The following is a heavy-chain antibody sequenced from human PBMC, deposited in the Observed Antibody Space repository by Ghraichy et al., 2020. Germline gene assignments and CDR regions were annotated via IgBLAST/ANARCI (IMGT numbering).Heavy chain of an antibody. J-gene: IGHJ4*02. CDR3: AREIDQLRYFDS. Sequence: SETLSLTCAVSGDSIISNNWWSWVRQPPGKGLEWIGEIFHSGSTNYNPSLKSRIIILLDKSKNQFSLKMTSVTAADKAVYYCAREIDQLRYFDSWGQGTLVTVSS. CDR2: IFHSGST. CDR1: GDSIISNNW. V-gene: IGHV4-4*02. D-gene: IGHD2-2*01.